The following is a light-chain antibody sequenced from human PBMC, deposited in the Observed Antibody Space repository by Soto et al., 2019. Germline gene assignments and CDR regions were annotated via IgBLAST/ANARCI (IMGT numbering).Light chain of an antibody. CDR3: AAWDDSLNGPWV. V-gene: IGLV1-44*01. CDR2: SNT. CDR1: SSNIGSNT. Sequence: QSVMTQPPSASGTPGQRVTISCSGSSSNIGSNTVNWYQQLPGTAPKLLIYSNTQRPSGVPDRFSGSKSGTSASLAISGLQSEYEADYYCAAWDDSLNGPWVFGGGTKLTVL. J-gene: IGLJ3*02.